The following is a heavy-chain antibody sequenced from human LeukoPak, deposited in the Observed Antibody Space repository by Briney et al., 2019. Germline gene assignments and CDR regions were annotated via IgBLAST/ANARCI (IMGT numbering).Heavy chain of an antibody. CDR3: ARRVAAGGTCLGY. CDR2: MNPNSGNT. Sequence: ASVKVSCKASGYSFTSYDINWVRQATGQGLEWMGWMNPNSGNTGSAQKFQGRVTMTRNTSISTAYMELSNLRSEDTAVYYCARRVAAGGTCLGYWGQGTLVTVSS. J-gene: IGHJ4*02. D-gene: IGHD6-13*01. V-gene: IGHV1-8*01. CDR1: GYSFTSYD.